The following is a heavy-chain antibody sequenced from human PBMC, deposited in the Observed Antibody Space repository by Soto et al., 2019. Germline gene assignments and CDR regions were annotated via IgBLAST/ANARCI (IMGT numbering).Heavy chain of an antibody. CDR3: AKVTGDSSRYYHPFDY. Sequence: GGSLRLSCAASGFPFSSYAMSWVRQAPGKGLEWVSAMSGSGGSTYYADSVKGRFTISRDNSKNTLYLQMNSLRAEDTAVYYSAKVTGDSSRYYHPFDYWGQGTLVTVSS. CDR2: MSGSGGST. J-gene: IGHJ4*02. CDR1: GFPFSSYA. D-gene: IGHD3-22*01. V-gene: IGHV3-23*01.